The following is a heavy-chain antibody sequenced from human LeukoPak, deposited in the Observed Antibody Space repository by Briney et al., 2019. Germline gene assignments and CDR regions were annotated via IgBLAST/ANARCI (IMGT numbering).Heavy chain of an antibody. CDR2: ISAYNGNT. Sequence: ASVKVSCMASGYTFTRYGITWVRQAPGQGLEWMGWISAYNGNTKYVQKLQGRVTRTRDTSTSTAYMELRSLRSDDTAVYYCARYNSFCPGGRCYLMPPDYWGQGTLVTVSS. CDR1: GYTFTRYG. CDR3: ARYNSFCPGGRCYLMPPDY. V-gene: IGHV1-18*01. D-gene: IGHD2-8*02. J-gene: IGHJ4*02.